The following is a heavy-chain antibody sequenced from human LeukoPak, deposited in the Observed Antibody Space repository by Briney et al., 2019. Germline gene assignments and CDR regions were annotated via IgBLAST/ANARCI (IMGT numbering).Heavy chain of an antibody. CDR1: GASIRSYY. Sequence: PSETLSLTCTVSGASIRSYYWSWVRQPAGKGLEYIGYIYHSESANYNPSLQSRATISLDTSKNQFSLRLRSVTAADTAVYYCASGGGSSTYFNWFDPWGQGTLVAVSS. J-gene: IGHJ5*02. CDR3: ASGGGSSTYFNWFDP. D-gene: IGHD2-8*01. V-gene: IGHV4-59*08. CDR2: IYHSESA.